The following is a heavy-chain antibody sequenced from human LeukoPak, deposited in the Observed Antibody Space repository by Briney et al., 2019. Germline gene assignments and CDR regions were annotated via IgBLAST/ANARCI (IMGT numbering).Heavy chain of an antibody. CDR2: INPNSGGT. V-gene: IGHV1-2*02. J-gene: IGHJ6*02. CDR1: GYTFTGYY. Sequence: ASVKVSCKASGYTFTGYYMHWVRPAPGQGLEWMGWINPNSGGTNYAQKFQGRVTMTRDTSISTAYMELSRLRSDDTAVYYCARTRTYSSSRYYYYGMDVWGQGTTVTVSS. CDR3: ARTRTYSSSRYYYYGMDV. D-gene: IGHD6-13*01.